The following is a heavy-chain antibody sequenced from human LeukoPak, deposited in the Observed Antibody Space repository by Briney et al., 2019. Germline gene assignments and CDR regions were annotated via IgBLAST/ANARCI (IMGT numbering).Heavy chain of an antibody. CDR1: GFTFSNYD. Sequence: GGSLRLSCAASGFTFSNYDMYWVRQAPGKGLEWVATISYVGTNKKYADSVKGRFTISRDTSKMQMNSLRAEDTAVYYCATDRWGPEYWGQGTLVTVSS. D-gene: IGHD2-21*02. CDR2: ISYVGTNK. J-gene: IGHJ4*02. V-gene: IGHV3-30*03. CDR3: ATDRWGPEY.